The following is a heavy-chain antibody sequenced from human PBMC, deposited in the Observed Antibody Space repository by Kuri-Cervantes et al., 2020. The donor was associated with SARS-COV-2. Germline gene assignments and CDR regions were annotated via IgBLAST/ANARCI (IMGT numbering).Heavy chain of an antibody. D-gene: IGHD5-18*01. V-gene: IGHV4-34*01. CDR2: INHSGST. J-gene: IGHJ4*02. CDR3: ARLGYSYAYARGY. Sequence: SETLSLTCAVYGGSFSGYYWSWIRQPPGKGLEWIGEINHSGSTNYNPSLKSRVTISVDTSKNQFSLKLSSVTAADTAVYYCARLGYSYAYARGYWGQGTLVTVSS. CDR1: GGSFSGYY.